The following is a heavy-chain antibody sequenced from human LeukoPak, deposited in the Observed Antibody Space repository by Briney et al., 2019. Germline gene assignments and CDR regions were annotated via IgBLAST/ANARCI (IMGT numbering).Heavy chain of an antibody. D-gene: IGHD3-16*01. CDR2: ISASGHYM. CDR3: ARDGSWGDYQFYYMDV. J-gene: IGHJ6*03. CDR1: GFTFRSFA. V-gene: IGHV3-23*01. Sequence: GGSLRLSCEASGFTFRSFAMSWVRQAPGKGLEWLSGISASGHYMYQADSVKGRFTISRDNSKNTLYIEINSLRVEDTAVYYCARDGSWGDYQFYYMDVWGKGTTVTVSS.